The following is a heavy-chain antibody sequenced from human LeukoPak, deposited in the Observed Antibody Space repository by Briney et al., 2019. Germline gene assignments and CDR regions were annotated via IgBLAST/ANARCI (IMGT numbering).Heavy chain of an antibody. V-gene: IGHV4-34*01. Sequence: SETLSLTCAVYGGSFRAYYWSWIRQPPGKGLEWIGEINHSGRTYYNPSLKSRVTISVDTSKNQFSLKLSSVTAADTAFYYCARLEYGGNSNYFDYWGQGILVTVSS. CDR1: GGSFRAYY. D-gene: IGHD4-23*01. CDR3: ARLEYGGNSNYFDY. J-gene: IGHJ4*02. CDR2: INHSGRT.